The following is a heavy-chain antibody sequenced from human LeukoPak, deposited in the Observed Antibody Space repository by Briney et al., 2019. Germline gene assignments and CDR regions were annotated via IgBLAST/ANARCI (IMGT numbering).Heavy chain of an antibody. V-gene: IGHV4-59*01. CDR1: GGSISSYY. CDR3: ARGVTIFGVVIRYFDY. CDR2: IYYSGST. J-gene: IGHJ4*02. D-gene: IGHD3-3*01. Sequence: SETLSLTCTVSGGSISSYYWSWIRQPPGKGLEWIGYIYYSGSTNYNPSLKSRVTISVDTSKNQFSLKLSSVTAADTAVYYCARGVTIFGVVIRYFDYWGRGTLVTVSS.